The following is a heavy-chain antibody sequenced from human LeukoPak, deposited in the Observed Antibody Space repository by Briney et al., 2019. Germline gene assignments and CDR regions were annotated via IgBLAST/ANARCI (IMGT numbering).Heavy chain of an antibody. V-gene: IGHV3-21*01. J-gene: IGHJ4*02. CDR3: ARHVVAVGFDY. Sequence: GGSLRLSCAASGFTFSSYTRNWVRQAPGKGLEWVSSITSSSSYIYYADSVKGRFTISRDNAKNSLYLQMNSLRAEDTAVYYCARHVVAVGFDYWGQGTLVTASS. CDR2: ITSSSSYI. CDR1: GFTFSSYT. D-gene: IGHD3-22*01.